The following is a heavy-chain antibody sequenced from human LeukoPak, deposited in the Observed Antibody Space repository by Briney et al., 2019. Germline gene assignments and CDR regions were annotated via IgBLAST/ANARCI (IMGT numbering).Heavy chain of an antibody. CDR3: AKVFGITGTP. Sequence: GGSLRLSCAASGFTFSSYGIQFSSYGIHWVRQAPGKGLEWVSATSGSGGSTFYADSVKGRFTISRDNSKNTLYLQMNSLRAEDTAVYYCAKVFGITGTPWGQGTLVTVSS. D-gene: IGHD1-20*01. V-gene: IGHV3-23*01. CDR2: TSGSGGST. J-gene: IGHJ5*02. CDR1: GFTFSSYGIQFSSYG.